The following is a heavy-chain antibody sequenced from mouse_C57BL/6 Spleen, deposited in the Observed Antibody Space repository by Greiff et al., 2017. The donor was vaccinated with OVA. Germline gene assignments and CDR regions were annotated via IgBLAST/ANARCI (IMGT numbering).Heavy chain of an antibody. Sequence: EVQLVESGPGLVKPSQSLSLTCSVTGYSITSGYYWNWIRQFPGNKLEWMGYISYDGSNNYNPSLKNRISITRDTSKNQFFLKLNSVTTEDTATYYCARESYYDYDDLFYAMDYWGQGTSVTVSS. CDR3: ARESYYDYDDLFYAMDY. D-gene: IGHD2-4*01. CDR1: GYSITSGYY. CDR2: ISYDGSN. J-gene: IGHJ4*01. V-gene: IGHV3-6*01.